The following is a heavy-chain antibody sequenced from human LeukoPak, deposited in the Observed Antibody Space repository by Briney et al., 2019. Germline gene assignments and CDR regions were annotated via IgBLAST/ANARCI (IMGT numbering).Heavy chain of an antibody. CDR2: ISYDGSNE. D-gene: IGHD5-24*01. Sequence: GRSLRLSCAASGFTFSGYAMHWVRQAPGKGLEWVAVISYDGSNEYYADSVKGRFTISRDNSKNTLYLQMNSLRAEDTAVYYCAKVRGDGYNDYFDYWGQGTLVTVSS. V-gene: IGHV3-30-3*01. CDR1: GFTFSGYA. CDR3: AKVRGDGYNDYFDY. J-gene: IGHJ4*02.